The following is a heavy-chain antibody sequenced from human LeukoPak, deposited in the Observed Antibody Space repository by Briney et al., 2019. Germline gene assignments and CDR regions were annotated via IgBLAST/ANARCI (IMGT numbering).Heavy chain of an antibody. CDR2: IKSKTDGGTT. CDR3: TTESGPDAFDI. J-gene: IGHJ3*02. CDR1: GFTSSNAW. Sequence: GGSLRLSCAASGFTSSNAWMSWVRQAPGKGLEWVGRIKSKTDGGTTDYAAPVKGRFTISRDDSKNTLYLQMNSLKTEDTAVYYCTTESGPDAFDIWGQGTMVTVSS. V-gene: IGHV3-15*01. D-gene: IGHD2-15*01.